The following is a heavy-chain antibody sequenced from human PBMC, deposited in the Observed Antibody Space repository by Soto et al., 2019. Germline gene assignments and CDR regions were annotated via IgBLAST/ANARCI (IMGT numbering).Heavy chain of an antibody. D-gene: IGHD6-13*01. CDR1: GYTFSSYA. Sequence: SVKVSCKASGYTFSSYAISWVRQAPGQGLEWMGGIIPIFGTANYAQKFQGRVTITADESTSTAYMELSSLRSEDTAVYYCARPRIAAAGGDYYYYGMDVWGQGTTVTVSS. CDR3: ARPRIAAAGGDYYYYGMDV. CDR2: IIPIFGTA. V-gene: IGHV1-69*13. J-gene: IGHJ6*02.